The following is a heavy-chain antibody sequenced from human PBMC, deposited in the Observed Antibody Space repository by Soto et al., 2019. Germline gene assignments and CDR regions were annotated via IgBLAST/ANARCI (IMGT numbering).Heavy chain of an antibody. Sequence: LRLSCTASGFAFSHYWMHWVRQAPGKGLMWVSRINGDGSATTYADSVKGRFTISRDNAKNTLYLQMNSLRAEDTAVYYCVRSDWFDPWGQGTLVTVSS. CDR2: INGDGSAT. CDR1: GFAFSHYW. V-gene: IGHV3-74*01. CDR3: VRSDWFDP. J-gene: IGHJ5*02.